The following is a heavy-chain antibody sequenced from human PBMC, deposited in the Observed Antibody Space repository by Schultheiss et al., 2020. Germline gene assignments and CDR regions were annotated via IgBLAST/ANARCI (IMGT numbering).Heavy chain of an antibody. D-gene: IGHD6-6*01. Sequence: SETLSLTCGVYGGSFSGYYCSWIRQPPGKGLEWIGSIYYSGSTYYNPSLKSRVTISVDTSKNQFSLKLSSVTAADTAVYYCARVGSSSHFDYWGQGTLVTVSS. V-gene: IGHV4-34*01. CDR2: IYYSGST. CDR1: GGSFSGYY. J-gene: IGHJ4*02. CDR3: ARVGSSSHFDY.